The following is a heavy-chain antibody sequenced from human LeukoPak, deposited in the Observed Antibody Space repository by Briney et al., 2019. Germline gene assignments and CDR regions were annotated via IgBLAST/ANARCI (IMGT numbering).Heavy chain of an antibody. CDR1: GGSFSGYY. V-gene: IGHV4-34*01. D-gene: IGHD3-9*01. J-gene: IGHJ6*02. CDR3: ASPYYDILTGYYNGYYYGMDV. Sequence: SETLSLTCAVYGGSFSGYYWSWIRQPPGKGLEWIGEINHSGSTNYNPSLKSRVTISVDTSKNQFSLKLSSVTAADTAVYYCASPYYDILTGYYNGYYYGMDVCGQGTTVTVSS. CDR2: INHSGST.